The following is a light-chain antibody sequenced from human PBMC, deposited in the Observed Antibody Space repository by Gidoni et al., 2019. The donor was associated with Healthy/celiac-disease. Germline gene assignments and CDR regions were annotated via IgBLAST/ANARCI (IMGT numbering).Light chain of an antibody. CDR3: QQYGSSPLT. J-gene: IGKJ4*01. Sequence: EIVLTQSPGTQSLSPGERATLSCRASQSVSSSYLAWYQQKPGQAPRLLIYGASSRATGIPDRFSGSGSGTDFTLTISRLEPEDFAVYYCQQYGSSPLTFXGGTKVEIK. CDR2: GAS. CDR1: QSVSSSY. V-gene: IGKV3-20*01.